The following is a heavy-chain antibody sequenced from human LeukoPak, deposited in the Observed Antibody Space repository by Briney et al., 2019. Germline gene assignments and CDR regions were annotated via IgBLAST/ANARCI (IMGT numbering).Heavy chain of an antibody. CDR2: INHSGST. D-gene: IGHD3-22*01. V-gene: IGHV4-34*01. Sequence: GSLRLSCAASGFTFSSYAMSWIRQPPGKGLEWIGEINHSGSTNYNPSLKSRVTISVETSKNQFSLKLSSVTAADTAVYYCARAAGHYYVSSGYYLGKYYYYYYMDVWGKGTTVTVSS. CDR1: GFTFSSYA. CDR3: ARAAGHYYVSSGYYLGKYYYYYYMDV. J-gene: IGHJ6*03.